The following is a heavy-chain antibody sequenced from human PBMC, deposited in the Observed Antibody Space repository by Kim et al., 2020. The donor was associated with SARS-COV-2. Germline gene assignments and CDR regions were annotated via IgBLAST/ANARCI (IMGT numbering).Heavy chain of an antibody. CDR1: GFTVSSNY. D-gene: IGHD3-9*01. J-gene: IGHJ4*02. V-gene: IGHV3-66*04. CDR3: ARLLRYFDWGHFDY. Sequence: GGSLRLSCAASGFTVSSNYMSWVRQAPGKGLEWVSVIYSGGSTYYADSVKGRFTISRDNSKNTLYLQMNSLRAEDTAVYYCARLLRYFDWGHFDYWGQGTLVTVSS. CDR2: IYSGGST.